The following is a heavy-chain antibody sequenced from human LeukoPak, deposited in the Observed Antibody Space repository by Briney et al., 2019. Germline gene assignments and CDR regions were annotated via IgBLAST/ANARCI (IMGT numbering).Heavy chain of an antibody. CDR2: IYYSGST. CDR3: ARIIHPYGGMAAVSTVVDY. Sequence: PSETLSLTCTVSGGSISSSDHYWGWIRQPPGKGLEWIGNIYYSGSTYYNPSLKSRLTISVDTSKNQFSLKLSSVTAADTAVYYCARIIHPYGGMAAVSTVVDYWGQGTLVTVSS. CDR1: GGSISSSDHY. V-gene: IGHV4-39*07. D-gene: IGHD6-13*01. J-gene: IGHJ4*02.